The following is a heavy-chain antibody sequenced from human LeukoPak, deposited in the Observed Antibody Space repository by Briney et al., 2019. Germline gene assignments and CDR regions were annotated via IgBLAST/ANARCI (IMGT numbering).Heavy chain of an antibody. CDR1: GFTFSSYA. D-gene: IGHD4-17*01. CDR3: AKYKLMTTVTTPDY. V-gene: IGHV3-23*01. Sequence: GGSLRLSCAASGFTFSSYAMSWVRQAPGKGLEWVSAISGSGGSTYYADSVKGRFTISRDNSKNTLYLQMNSLRAEDTAVYYCAKYKLMTTVTTPDYWGQGALVTVSS. CDR2: ISGSGGST. J-gene: IGHJ4*02.